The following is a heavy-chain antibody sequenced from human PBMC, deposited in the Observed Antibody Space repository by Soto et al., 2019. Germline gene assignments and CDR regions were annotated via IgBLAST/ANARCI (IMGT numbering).Heavy chain of an antibody. CDR1: GGSISSSNFY. V-gene: IGHV4-39*01. CDR2: IHYGGST. CDR3: AKDASCYSCGA. J-gene: IGHJ4*02. D-gene: IGHD2-15*01. Sequence: QLQLQESGPGLMKPSETLSLTCAVSGGSISSSNFYWGWFRQPPGKGLEWIGSIHYGGSTYYNPSLESRVTICIDTSKNQFSLNVSSVTAADTAVYYCAKDASCYSCGAWGQGALVTVSS.